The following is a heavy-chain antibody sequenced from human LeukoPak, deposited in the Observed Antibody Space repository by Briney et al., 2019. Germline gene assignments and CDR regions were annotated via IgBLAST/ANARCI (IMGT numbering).Heavy chain of an antibody. CDR3: ARWSGSGRHADY. CDR2: IYHSGST. CDR1: GGSISSGGYS. V-gene: IGHV4-30-2*01. J-gene: IGHJ4*02. D-gene: IGHD2-15*01. Sequence: PSETLSLTCAVSGGSISSGGYSWSWIRQPPGKGLEWIGYIYHSGSTYYNPSLKSRVTISVDRSKNQFSLKLSSVTAADTAVYYCARWSGSGRHADYWGQGTLVTVSS.